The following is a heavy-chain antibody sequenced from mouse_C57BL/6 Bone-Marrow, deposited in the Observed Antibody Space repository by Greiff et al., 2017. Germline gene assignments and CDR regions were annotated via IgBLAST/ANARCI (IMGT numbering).Heavy chain of an antibody. Sequence: QVQLKESGPGLVAPSQSLSITCTVSGFSLTSYGVDWVRQSTGKGLEWLGVIWGVGSTNYNSALKSRLSISKDNSKSQVFLKMNSLQTDDTAMDYCARYDYEDAMDYWGQGTSVTVSS. J-gene: IGHJ4*01. V-gene: IGHV2-6*01. D-gene: IGHD2-4*01. CDR1: GFSLTSYG. CDR3: ARYDYEDAMDY. CDR2: IWGVGST.